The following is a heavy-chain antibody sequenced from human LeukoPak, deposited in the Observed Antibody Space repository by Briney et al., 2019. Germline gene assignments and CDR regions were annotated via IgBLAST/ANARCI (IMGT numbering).Heavy chain of an antibody. CDR3: AKWTGNSVNFDY. CDR2: ISYDGSNK. D-gene: IGHD3/OR15-3a*01. V-gene: IGHV3-30*18. CDR1: GFTFSSYG. J-gene: IGHJ4*02. Sequence: GGSLRLSCAASGFTFSSYGMHWVRQAPGEGLEWVAVISYDGSNKYYADSVKGRFTISRDNSKNTVHLHMNSLSAEDTAVYYCAKWTGNSVNFDYWGQGTLVTVSS.